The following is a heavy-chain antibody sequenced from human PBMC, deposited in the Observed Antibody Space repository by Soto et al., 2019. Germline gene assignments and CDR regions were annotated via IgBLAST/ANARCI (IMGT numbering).Heavy chain of an antibody. D-gene: IGHD6-13*01. Sequence: VSVKVSCKASGYTFTSYGISWVRQAPGQGLEWMGWISAYNGNTNYAQKLQGRVTMTTDTSTSTAYMELRSLRSDDTAVYYCARGSPIAAAGSRVYYFDYWGQGTLVTVSS. CDR3: ARGSPIAAAGSRVYYFDY. CDR2: ISAYNGNT. J-gene: IGHJ4*02. CDR1: GYTFTSYG. V-gene: IGHV1-18*01.